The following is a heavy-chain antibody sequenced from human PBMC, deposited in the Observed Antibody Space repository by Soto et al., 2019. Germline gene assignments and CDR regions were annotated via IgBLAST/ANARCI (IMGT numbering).Heavy chain of an antibody. CDR2: IKQDGSEK. CDR3: ARESRAGYCTNGVCYNDNWFDP. D-gene: IGHD2-8*01. V-gene: IGHV3-7*01. J-gene: IGHJ5*02. Sequence: GGSLRLSCAASGFTFSSYWMSWVRQAPGKGLEWVANIKQDGSEKYYVDSVKGRFTISRDNAKNSLYLQMNSLRAEDTAVYYCARESRAGYCTNGVCYNDNWFDPWGQGTLVTVSS. CDR1: GFTFSSYW.